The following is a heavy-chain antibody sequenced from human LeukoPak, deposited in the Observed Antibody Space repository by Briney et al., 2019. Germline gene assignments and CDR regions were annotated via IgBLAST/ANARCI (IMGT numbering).Heavy chain of an antibody. CDR1: GYRFTSYW. V-gene: IGHV5-51*01. CDR3: ARLLAAAFDY. Sequence: NLGESLEISCQGSGYRFTSYWIGWARRLPGKGLEWMGIIYPGDSDTRYSPSFQGQVPISADKSISTAYLQWSSLKASDTAMYYCARLLAAAFDYWGQGTLGTVSP. D-gene: IGHD6-13*01. J-gene: IGHJ4*02. CDR2: IYPGDSDT.